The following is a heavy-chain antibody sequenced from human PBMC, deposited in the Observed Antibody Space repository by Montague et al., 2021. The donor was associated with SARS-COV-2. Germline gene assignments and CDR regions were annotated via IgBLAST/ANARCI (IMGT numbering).Heavy chain of an antibody. CDR2: IYASGNT. V-gene: IGHV4-4*07. Sequence: SETLSLTCTVSGGSISNYHWSWIRQPAGKGLEWIRRIYASGNTNYNPSLKSRVTMSVDTSKNQFSLKLSSVTAADTAVYYCARDGPRSYYYDSGTYTWGGYGMDVWGQGTTVTVSS. CDR1: GGSISNYH. J-gene: IGHJ6*02. D-gene: IGHD3-10*01. CDR3: ARDGPRSYYYDSGTYTWGGYGMDV.